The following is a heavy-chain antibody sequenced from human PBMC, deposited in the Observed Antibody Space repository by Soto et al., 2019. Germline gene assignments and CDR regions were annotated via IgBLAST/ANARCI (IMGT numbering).Heavy chain of an antibody. CDR1: GGSISTTSYY. CDR2: IYYSGVT. CDR3: ARYRGSWPGTLLDY. Sequence: PSETLSLTCSVSGGSISTTSYYWGWIRQPPGKGLEWIGSIYYSGVTYYTPSLESRVTVSVDTSKNQFSLKLSSVTAADTAVYYCARYRGSWPGTLLDYWGQGTLVTVSS. J-gene: IGHJ4*02. D-gene: IGHD6-13*01. V-gene: IGHV4-39*07.